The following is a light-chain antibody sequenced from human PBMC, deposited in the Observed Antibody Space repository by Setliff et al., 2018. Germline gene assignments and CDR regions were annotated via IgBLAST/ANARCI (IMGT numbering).Light chain of an antibody. V-gene: IGLV2-14*01. CDR1: SSDVGGYNY. CDR3: SSYSGSSTLV. J-gene: IGLJ1*01. CDR2: EVS. Sequence: LAQPASVSGSPGQSITISCTGTSSDVGGYNYVSWYQQHPGKAPKLMIYEVSDRPSGVSNRFSGSRSGNTASLTISGLQAEDEADYYCSSYSGSSTLVFGTGTKVTVL.